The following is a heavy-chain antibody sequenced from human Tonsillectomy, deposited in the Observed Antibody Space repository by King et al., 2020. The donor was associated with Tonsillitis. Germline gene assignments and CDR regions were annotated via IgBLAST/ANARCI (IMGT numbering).Heavy chain of an antibody. CDR1: GFNFGRFG. CDR3: AGTIGSPGLETWGHGIDT. Sequence: VQLVESGGGVVQPGGSLRLSCETSGFNFGRFGIHWVRQAPGKGLQWVAFIQNNGVDDYYEDSVKGRFTISRDNSKNTVSLQMNSLSVDDTAVYYCAGTIGSPGLETWGHGIDTWGQGIVVAVSS. D-gene: IGHD1-1*01. CDR2: IQNNGVDD. V-gene: IGHV3-30*02. J-gene: IGHJ4*01.